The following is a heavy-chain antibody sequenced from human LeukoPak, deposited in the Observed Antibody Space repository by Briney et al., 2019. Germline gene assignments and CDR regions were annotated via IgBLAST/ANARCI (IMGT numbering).Heavy chain of an antibody. CDR2: ISGHNDDT. Sequence: ASVKVSCKASGYTFTSYAISWVRQAPGQGLEWMGWISGHNDDTNYAQRLQGRVTMTTDTSTSTAYMELSSLRSEDTAVYYCAAPNYGSGSYSEYWGQGTLVTVSS. V-gene: IGHV1-18*01. D-gene: IGHD3-10*01. J-gene: IGHJ4*02. CDR1: GYTFTSYA. CDR3: AAPNYGSGSYSEY.